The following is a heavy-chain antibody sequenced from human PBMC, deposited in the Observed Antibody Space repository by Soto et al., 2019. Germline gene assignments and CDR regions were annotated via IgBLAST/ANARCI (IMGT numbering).Heavy chain of an antibody. CDR2: IIPIFGTA. V-gene: IGHV1-69*12. CDR3: AGADSQHGRGIDY. Sequence: QVQLVQSGAEVKKPGSSVKVSCKASGGTFSSYAISWVRQAPGQGLEWMGGIIPIFGTANYAQKFQGRVTSTADDSTRTAYMPLSSLRAEDTAVYYCAGADSQHGRGIDYWGQGTLVTVSS. D-gene: IGHD2-2*01. CDR1: GGTFSSYA. J-gene: IGHJ4*02.